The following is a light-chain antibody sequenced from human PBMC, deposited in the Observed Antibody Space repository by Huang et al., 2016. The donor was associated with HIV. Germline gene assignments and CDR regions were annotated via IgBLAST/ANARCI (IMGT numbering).Light chain of an antibody. CDR1: QRISSN. CDR3: HQYNNWPPWT. CDR2: GAS. Sequence: EIVMTQSPATLFVSPGERATLSCRASQRISSNLARYQQKPGQAPRRLLYGASPRATGVTARFSGSVSGTEFTLTISSLQSEDFAVYYCHQYNNWPPWTFGQGTKVEIK. V-gene: IGKV3-15*01. J-gene: IGKJ1*01.